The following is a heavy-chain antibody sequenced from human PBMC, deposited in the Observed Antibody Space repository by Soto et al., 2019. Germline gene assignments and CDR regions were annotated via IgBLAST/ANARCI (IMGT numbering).Heavy chain of an antibody. D-gene: IGHD1-1*01. CDR2: IFYSGTT. V-gene: IGHV4-31*03. J-gene: IGHJ4*02. CDR1: GGSISSGGYF. Sequence: QVQLQESGPGLVKPSQTLSLTCTVSGGSISSGGYFWRWIRQPPGKGLEWIGNIFYSGTTDCDPSVKRRVTISVDTSKNQCSLKLSSVTAAGTGVYFCARGVLYWGQGTLVTVSS. CDR3: ARGVLY.